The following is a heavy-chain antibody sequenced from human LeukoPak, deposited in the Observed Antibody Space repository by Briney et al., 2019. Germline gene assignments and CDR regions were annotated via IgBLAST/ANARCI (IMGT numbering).Heavy chain of an antibody. V-gene: IGHV3-23*01. D-gene: IGHD4-17*01. Sequence: GGSLRLSCAASGFTFSRYAMTWVRQSPEKGLEWVSAISASGDSTYYAASVKGRFTISRDNSKNTLYLQMNSLRAEDTAIYYCAKDPDYGARWHFDYWGQGTLVTVSS. CDR3: AKDPDYGARWHFDY. J-gene: IGHJ4*02. CDR2: ISASGDST. CDR1: GFTFSRYA.